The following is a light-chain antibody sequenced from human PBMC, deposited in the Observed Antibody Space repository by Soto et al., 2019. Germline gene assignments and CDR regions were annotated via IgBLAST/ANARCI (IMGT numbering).Light chain of an antibody. CDR3: QVWDSSSDHPYV. CDR1: NIGSKS. J-gene: IGLJ1*01. V-gene: IGLV3-21*04. Sequence: SYELTQPPSVSVAPGKTARITCGGNNIGSKSVHWYQQQPGQAPVLVIYYDSDRPSGIPERFSGSNSGNTATLSISRVEAGDEADYYCQVWDSSSDHPYVFGTGTKVTVL. CDR2: YDS.